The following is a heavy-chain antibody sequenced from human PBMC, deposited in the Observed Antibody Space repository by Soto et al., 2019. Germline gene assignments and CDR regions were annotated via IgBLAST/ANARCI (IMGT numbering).Heavy chain of an antibody. CDR1: GYSFTSYW. D-gene: IGHD5-18*01. Sequence: PGESLKISWKGSGYSFTSYWISWVRQMPGKGLEWMGRIDPSDSYTNYSPSFQGHVTISADKSISTAYLQWSSLKASDTAMYYCARGRGYSYGTDRVLVGMDVWGQGTTVTVSS. CDR3: ARGRGYSYGTDRVLVGMDV. J-gene: IGHJ6*02. CDR2: IDPSDSYT. V-gene: IGHV5-10-1*01.